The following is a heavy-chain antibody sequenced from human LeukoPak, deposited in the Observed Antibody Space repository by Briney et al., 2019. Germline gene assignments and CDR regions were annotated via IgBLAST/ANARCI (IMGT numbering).Heavy chain of an antibody. J-gene: IGHJ4*02. Sequence: GGSLRLSCAASGFTFSSYSMNWVRQAPGKGLEWVSSISSSSSYIYYADSVKGRFTISRDNAKNSLYLQMNSLRAEGTAVYYCAKCLPSQSSGWPYFDYWGQGTLVTVSS. D-gene: IGHD6-19*01. CDR1: GFTFSSYS. V-gene: IGHV3-21*04. CDR2: ISSSSSYI. CDR3: AKCLPSQSSGWPYFDY.